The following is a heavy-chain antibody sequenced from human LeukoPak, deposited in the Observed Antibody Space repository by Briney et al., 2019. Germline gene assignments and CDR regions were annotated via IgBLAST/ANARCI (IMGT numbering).Heavy chain of an antibody. CDR3: ARIQRPDFWSGYLVPNWFDP. J-gene: IGHJ5*02. Sequence: GGSLRLSCAASGFTFSSYEMNWVRQAPGKGLEWVSYISSSGSTIYYADSVKGRFTISRDNAKNSLYLQMNSLRAEDTAVYYYARIQRPDFWSGYLVPNWFDPWGQGTLVTVSS. V-gene: IGHV3-48*03. D-gene: IGHD3-3*01. CDR2: ISSSGSTI. CDR1: GFTFSSYE.